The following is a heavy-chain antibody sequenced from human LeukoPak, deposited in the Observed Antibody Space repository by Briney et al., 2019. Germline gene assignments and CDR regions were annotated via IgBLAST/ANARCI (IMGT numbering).Heavy chain of an antibody. CDR3: ARVWRTTKGEYYFDY. V-gene: IGHV4-59*12. CDR1: GGSISSYY. CDR2: IYYTGST. Sequence: SETLSLTCTVSGGSISSYYWSWIRQPPGKGLEWIGYIYYTGSTNYSPSLQSRVTITVDTSKNQFSLKLTSVTAADTAVYYCARVWRTTKGEYYFDYWGQGTLVTVSS. D-gene: IGHD2/OR15-2a*01. J-gene: IGHJ4*02.